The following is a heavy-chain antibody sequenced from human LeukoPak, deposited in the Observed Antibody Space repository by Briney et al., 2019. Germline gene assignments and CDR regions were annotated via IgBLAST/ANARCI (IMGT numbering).Heavy chain of an antibody. CDR3: ARIYCSSTSCTGDY. CDR2: INHSGST. D-gene: IGHD2-2*01. Sequence: SETLSLTCAVYGGSFSGYYWSWIRQPPGKGLEWIGEINHSGSTNYNPSLKSRVTISVDTSKNQFSLKLSSVAAADTAVYYCARIYCSSTSCTGDYWGQGTLVTVSS. V-gene: IGHV4-34*01. CDR1: GGSFSGYY. J-gene: IGHJ4*02.